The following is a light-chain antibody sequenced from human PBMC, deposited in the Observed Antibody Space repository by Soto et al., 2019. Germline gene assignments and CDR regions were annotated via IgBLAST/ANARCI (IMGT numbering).Light chain of an antibody. J-gene: IGKJ4*01. V-gene: IGKV3-15*01. CDR1: QSISSN. CDR2: RAS. CDR3: QQYNNWPCAT. Sequence: EIVMTQSPATLSVSPGERATLSCRASQSISSNLAWYQQKLGQAPRLFIFRASSRATGIPARFSGSGSGTEFNMTISSLQSEDFAVYYCQQYNNWPCATFGGGTKVDIK.